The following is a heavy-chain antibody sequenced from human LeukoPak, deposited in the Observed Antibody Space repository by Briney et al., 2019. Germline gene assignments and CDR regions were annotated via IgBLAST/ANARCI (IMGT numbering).Heavy chain of an antibody. D-gene: IGHD6-13*01. CDR2: IYTCGST. J-gene: IGHJ3*02. CDR1: GGSISSYY. Sequence: SETLSLTCTVSGGSISSYYWSWIRQPAGKGLEGIGRIYTCGSTNYNPSLKSRVVMSVDTSMNQFSLTLSSVTAADTAVYYCARDRRTYSSSWTDAFDIWGQGTMVTVSS. V-gene: IGHV4-4*07. CDR3: ARDRRTYSSSWTDAFDI.